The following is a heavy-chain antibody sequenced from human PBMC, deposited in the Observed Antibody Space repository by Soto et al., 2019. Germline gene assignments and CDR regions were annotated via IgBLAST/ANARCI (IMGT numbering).Heavy chain of an antibody. Sequence: QVQLVQSGAEVKKPGSSVKVSCKASGGTFSSYAISWVRQAPGQGLEWMGGIIPIFGTANYAQKFQGRVTMTAQESTRTAYMELSSLRSEDTAVYYCARDKVGYYDSSGYYRVSVPPDYYYGMDVWGQGTTVTVSS. CDR3: ARDKVGYYDSSGYYRVSVPPDYYYGMDV. V-gene: IGHV1-69*01. CDR1: GGTFSSYA. D-gene: IGHD3-22*01. CDR2: IIPIFGTA. J-gene: IGHJ6*02.